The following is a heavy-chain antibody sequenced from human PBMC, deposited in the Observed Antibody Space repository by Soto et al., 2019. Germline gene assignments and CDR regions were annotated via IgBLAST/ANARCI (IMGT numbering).Heavy chain of an antibody. CDR2: FDPEDGET. J-gene: IGHJ6*02. CDR3: ARGSGFWSGLTYYGMDV. CDR1: GYTLTELS. V-gene: IGHV1-24*01. D-gene: IGHD3-3*01. Sequence: ASVKVSCKVSGYTLTELSMHWVRQAPGKGLEWMGGFDPEDGETIYAQKFQGRVTMTEDTSTGTAYMELSSLRSEDTAVYYCARGSGFWSGLTYYGMDVWGQGTTVTVSS.